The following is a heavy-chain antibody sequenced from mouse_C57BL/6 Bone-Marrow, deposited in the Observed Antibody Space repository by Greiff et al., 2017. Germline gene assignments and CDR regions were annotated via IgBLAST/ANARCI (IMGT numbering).Heavy chain of an antibody. CDR3: AKNSYYYDYDGGFAY. V-gene: IGHV2-5*01. CDR2: IWRGGST. D-gene: IGHD2-4*01. Sequence: VQLQQSGPGLVQPSQSLSITCTVFGFSLTSYGVHWVRQSLGKGLEWLGVIWRGGSTDYNAAFMSRLSITKDNSKSQVFFKMNSLQADDTAIYYCAKNSYYYDYDGGFAYWGQGTLVTVSA. J-gene: IGHJ3*01. CDR1: GFSLTSYG.